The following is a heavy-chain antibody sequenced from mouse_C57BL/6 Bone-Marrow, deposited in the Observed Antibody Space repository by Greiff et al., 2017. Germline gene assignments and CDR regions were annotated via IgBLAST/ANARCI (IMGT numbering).Heavy chain of an antibody. CDR2: INYDGSST. V-gene: IGHV5-16*01. CDR1: GFTFSDYY. D-gene: IGHD1-1*01. Sequence: DVHLVESEGGLVQPGSSMKLSCTASGFTFSDYYMAWVRQVPEKGLEWVANINYDGSSTYYLDSLKSRFIISRDNAKNILYLQMSSLKSEDTATYYCARDPGYYYGSSWYFDVWGTGTTVTVSS. J-gene: IGHJ1*03. CDR3: ARDPGYYYGSSWYFDV.